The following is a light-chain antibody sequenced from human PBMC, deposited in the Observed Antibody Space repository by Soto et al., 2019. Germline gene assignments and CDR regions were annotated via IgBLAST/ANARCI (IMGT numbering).Light chain of an antibody. Sequence: EIVMTQSPATLSVYEGERATLSCRASQSVGSDLAWYQQKPGQAPKLVIYDIFTRDTGVPTRISGSGSGTEFTLTISSLQSEDFAVYYCQQYNSCPLTFGRGTKVDIK. J-gene: IGKJ4*01. CDR2: DIF. V-gene: IGKV3D-15*01. CDR3: QQYNSCPLT. CDR1: QSVGSD.